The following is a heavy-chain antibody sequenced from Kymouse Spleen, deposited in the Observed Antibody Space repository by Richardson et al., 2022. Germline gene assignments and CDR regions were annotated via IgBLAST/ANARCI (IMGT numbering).Heavy chain of an antibody. CDR3: ARWFEDYYYYYGMDV. V-gene: IGHV4-59*01. Sequence: QVQLQESGPGLVKPSETLSLTCTVSGGSISSYYWSWIRQPPGKGLEWIGYIYYSGSTNYNPSLKSRVTISVDTSKNQFSLKLSSVTAADTAVYYCARWFEDYYYYYGMDVWGQGTTVTVSS. D-gene: IGHD3-10*01. CDR1: GGSISSYY. CDR2: IYYSGST. J-gene: IGHJ6*02.